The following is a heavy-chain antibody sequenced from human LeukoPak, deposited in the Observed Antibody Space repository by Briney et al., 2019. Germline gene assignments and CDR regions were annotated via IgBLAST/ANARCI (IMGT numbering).Heavy chain of an antibody. J-gene: IGHJ4*02. D-gene: IGHD6-13*01. CDR1: GGSISNYY. V-gene: IGHV4-59*01. CDR3: AREVVAAAGTVDY. Sequence: SETLSLTCTVSGGSISNYYWSWIRQPPGKGLEWIGYIYYSGSTNYNPSLKSRVAISVDTSKNQFSLKLSSVTAADTAVYYCAREVVAAAGTVDYWGQGTLVTVSS. CDR2: IYYSGST.